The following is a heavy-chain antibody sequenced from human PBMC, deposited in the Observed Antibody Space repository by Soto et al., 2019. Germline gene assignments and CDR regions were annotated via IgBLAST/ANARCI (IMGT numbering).Heavy chain of an antibody. CDR1: GGSFSGYY. CDR2: INHSGST. Sequence: PSETLSLTCAVYGGSFSGYYWSWIRQPPGKGLEWIGEINHSGSTNYNPSLKSRVTISVDTSKNQFSLKLSSVTAADTAVYYCARVWIVVVPAASGFDPWGQGTLVTVSS. V-gene: IGHV4-34*01. J-gene: IGHJ5*02. D-gene: IGHD2-2*01. CDR3: ARVWIVVVPAASGFDP.